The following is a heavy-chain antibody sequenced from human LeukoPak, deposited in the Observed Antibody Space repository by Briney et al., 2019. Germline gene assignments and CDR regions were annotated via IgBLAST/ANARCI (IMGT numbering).Heavy chain of an antibody. Sequence: PSETLSLTCSVSGDSITGHYLTWIRQPPGNGLEWIGYISHIGSTNYNPSLKSRVTISVDTSKNQFSLKLPSVTAADTALYYCARDRISINALDMWGQGTMVTVSS. V-gene: IGHV4-59*11. CDR2: ISHIGST. J-gene: IGHJ3*02. CDR1: GDSITGHY. CDR3: ARDRISINALDM. D-gene: IGHD1-14*01.